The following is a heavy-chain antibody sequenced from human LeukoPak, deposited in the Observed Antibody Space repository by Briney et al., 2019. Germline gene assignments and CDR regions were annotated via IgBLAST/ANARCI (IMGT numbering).Heavy chain of an antibody. CDR2: ISSSGSTI. J-gene: IGHJ4*02. V-gene: IGHV3-48*03. Sequence: GGSLRLSCAASGFTFSSYEMNWVRQAPGKGLEGVSYISSSGSTIYYADSVKGRFTISRDNAKNSLSLQMNSLKVEDTAVYYRARDHNGPYTFDYWGQGTLVTVSS. CDR3: ARDHNGPYTFDY. D-gene: IGHD2-2*02. CDR1: GFTFSSYE.